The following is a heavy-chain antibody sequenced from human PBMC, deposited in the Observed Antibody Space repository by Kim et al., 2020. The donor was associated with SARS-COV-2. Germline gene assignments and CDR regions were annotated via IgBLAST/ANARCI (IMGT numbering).Heavy chain of an antibody. D-gene: IGHD6-13*01. J-gene: IGHJ6*02. V-gene: IGHV4-34*01. CDR2: INHSGST. Sequence: SETLSLTCAVYGGSFSGYYWSWIRQPPGKGLEWIGEINHSGSTNYNPSLKSRVTISVDTSKNQFSLKLSSVTAADTAVYYCARDPKVVEQQLVLIGGMDVWGQGTTVTVSS. CDR1: GGSFSGYY. CDR3: ARDPKVVEQQLVLIGGMDV.